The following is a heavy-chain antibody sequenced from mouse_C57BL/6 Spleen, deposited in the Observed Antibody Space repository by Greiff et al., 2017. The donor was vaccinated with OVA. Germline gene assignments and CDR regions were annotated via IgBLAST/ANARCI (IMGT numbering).Heavy chain of an antibody. J-gene: IGHJ4*01. CDR3: ARGSYDGLWDYAMDY. V-gene: IGHV1-55*01. Sequence: QVQLQQPGAELVKPGASVKMSCKASGYTFTSYWITWVKQRPGQGLEWIGDIYPGSGSTNYNEKFKSKATLTVATYSSTAYMQLSSLTSDDSAVYYCARGSYDGLWDYAMDYWGQGTSVTVSS. CDR2: IYPGSGST. D-gene: IGHD2-3*01. CDR1: GYTFTSYW.